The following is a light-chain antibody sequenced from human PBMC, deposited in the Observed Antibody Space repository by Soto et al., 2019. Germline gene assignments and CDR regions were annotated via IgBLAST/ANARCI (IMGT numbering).Light chain of an antibody. J-gene: IGLJ2*01. CDR2: DVS. Sequence: QSALTQPASVSGSPGQSITISCTGTSSDVGGYNYVSWYQQHPGKAPKLMISDVSNRPSGVSNRFSGSKSGNTASLTISGLQAEDEADYYCCSYTSSSTPVVFGGRTKLTVL. CDR3: CSYTSSSTPVV. CDR1: SSDVGGYNY. V-gene: IGLV2-14*03.